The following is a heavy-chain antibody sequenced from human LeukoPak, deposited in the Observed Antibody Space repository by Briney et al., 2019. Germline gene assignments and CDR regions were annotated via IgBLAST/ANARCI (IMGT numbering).Heavy chain of an antibody. CDR2: ISYDETNK. Sequence: GGTLRLSCAASGFTFTNYAMHWVRQAPGKGLEWVAVISYDETNKYYEDSVKGRFTISRDSSKNTLYLQMSSLRDEDTAVYYCAKNNDYGGSYWYFDLWGRGTLVTVSS. J-gene: IGHJ2*01. CDR1: GFTFTNYA. V-gene: IGHV3-30*04. D-gene: IGHD4-23*01. CDR3: AKNNDYGGSYWYFDL.